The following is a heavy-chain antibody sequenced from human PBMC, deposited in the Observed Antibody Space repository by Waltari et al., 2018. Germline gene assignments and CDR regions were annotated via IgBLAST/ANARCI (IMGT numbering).Heavy chain of an antibody. D-gene: IGHD4-17*01. CDR2: SNANSGGT. CDR1: GYTFTGYY. V-gene: IGHV1-2*02. J-gene: IGHJ4*02. CDR3: ARQDYGDRGAFDY. Sequence: QVQLVQSGAEVKKPGASVKVSCRASGYTFTGYYLHWLRQAPGQGLEWMGWSNANSGGTDYAQEFQGRVTMTWDTSLSTAHMELSRLSSDDTAVYFCARQDYGDRGAFDYWGQGSLVTVSS.